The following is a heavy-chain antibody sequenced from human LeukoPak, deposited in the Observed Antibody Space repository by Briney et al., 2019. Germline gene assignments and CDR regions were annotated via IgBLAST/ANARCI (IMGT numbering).Heavy chain of an antibody. J-gene: IGHJ4*02. D-gene: IGHD2-2*01. V-gene: IGHV3-74*01. CDR2: INGDGSSA. CDR3: ARELGYCGHTRCHKPLDF. CDR1: GFTFSDYW. Sequence: GGSLRLSCVASGFTFSDYWMDWVRQVPGKGLVWVSRINGDGSSASYADSVKGRFTISRDNAKNTMYLQMNSLRGEDTAVYYCARELGYCGHTRCHKPLDFWGQGTLATVSS.